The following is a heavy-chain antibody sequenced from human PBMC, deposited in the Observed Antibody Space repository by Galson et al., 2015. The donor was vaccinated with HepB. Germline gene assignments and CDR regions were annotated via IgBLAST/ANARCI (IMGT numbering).Heavy chain of an antibody. CDR3: ARAWIQLWFTPPGC. D-gene: IGHD5-18*01. CDR2: ISYDGSNK. J-gene: IGHJ4*02. Sequence: SLRLSCAASGFTFSSYAMHWVRQAPGKGLEWVAVISYDGSNKYYADSVKGRFTISRDNSKNTLYLQMNSLRAEDTAVYYCARAWIQLWFTPPGCWGQGTLVTVSS. V-gene: IGHV3-30-3*01. CDR1: GFTFSSYA.